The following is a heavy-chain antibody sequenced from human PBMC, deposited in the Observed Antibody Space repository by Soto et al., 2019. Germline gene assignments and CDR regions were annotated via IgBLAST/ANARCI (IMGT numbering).Heavy chain of an antibody. V-gene: IGHV1-69*13. Sequence: SVKVSCKASGGTFSSYAISWVRQAPGQGLEWMGEIIPIFGTANYAQKFQGRVTITADESTSTAYMELSSLRSEDTAVYYCARESGEVGATEYYYYYGMDVWGQGTTVTVSS. J-gene: IGHJ6*02. CDR3: ARESGEVGATEYYYYYGMDV. CDR1: GGTFSSYA. CDR2: IIPIFGTA. D-gene: IGHD1-26*01.